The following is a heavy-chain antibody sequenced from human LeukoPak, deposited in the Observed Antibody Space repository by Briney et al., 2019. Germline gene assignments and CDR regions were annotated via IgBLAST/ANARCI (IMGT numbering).Heavy chain of an antibody. CDR2: INHSGST. D-gene: IGHD6-13*01. CDR1: GGAFGGYY. V-gene: IGHV4-34*01. Sequence: PDTLSLTCAVYGGAFGGYYWSWIRQHPGKGLEWIGEINHSGSTNYNPSLKSRVTISVDTSKNQFSLKLSSVTAADTAVYYCASRIASYFDYWGQGTLVTVSS. CDR3: ASRIASYFDY. J-gene: IGHJ4*02.